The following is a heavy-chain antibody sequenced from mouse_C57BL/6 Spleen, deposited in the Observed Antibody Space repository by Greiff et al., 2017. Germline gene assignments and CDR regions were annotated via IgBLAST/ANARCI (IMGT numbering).Heavy chain of an antibody. Sequence: VQLQQSGPELVKPGASVKISCKASGYSFTGYYMTWVKQSPEKSLEWIGEINPSTGVTTYNQKFKARATFAVDNSSSTAYMQLKSLTSEDSAVYYCSRRDGNYYFDYWGQGTTLTVSS. CDR2: INPSTGVT. V-gene: IGHV1-42*01. J-gene: IGHJ2*01. CDR1: GYSFTGYY. D-gene: IGHD2-1*01. CDR3: SRRDGNYYFDY.